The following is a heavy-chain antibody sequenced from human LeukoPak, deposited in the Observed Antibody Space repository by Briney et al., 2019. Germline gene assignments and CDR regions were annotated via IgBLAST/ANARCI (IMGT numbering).Heavy chain of an antibody. D-gene: IGHD6-13*01. J-gene: IGHJ4*02. Sequence: GGSLRLSCAASGFTFSSYAMNWVRQAPGKGLHWVSALSGSGLSKYYADSVKGRFTISRGNSKNTLYLQMNSLRAEDTAIYYCAKGISPSSSWTFDYWGQGTLVTVSS. CDR2: LSGSGLSK. CDR3: AKGISPSSSWTFDY. V-gene: IGHV3-23*01. CDR1: GFTFSSYA.